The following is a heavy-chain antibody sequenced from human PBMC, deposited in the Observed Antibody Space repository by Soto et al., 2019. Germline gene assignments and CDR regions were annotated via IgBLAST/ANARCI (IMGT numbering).Heavy chain of an antibody. J-gene: IGHJ4*02. CDR2: ISGSGDFT. D-gene: IGHD3-10*01. V-gene: IGHV3-23*01. Sequence: GGSLRLSCAASGFTFRNSAISWVRQTPGKGLEWVSVISGSGDFTYYADSVKGRFTISRDNPKNTIYLQMNSLRAEDTAVYYCAKGFYGSGSYYNERAFDSWGQGTLVTVSS. CDR3: AKGFYGSGSYYNERAFDS. CDR1: GFTFRNSA.